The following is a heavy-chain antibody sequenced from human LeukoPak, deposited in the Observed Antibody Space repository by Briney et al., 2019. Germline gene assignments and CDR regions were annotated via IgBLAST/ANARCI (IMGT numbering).Heavy chain of an antibody. CDR1: GGSISSYY. CDR3: ARHQIRGSSWTPFDY. D-gene: IGHD6-13*01. V-gene: IGHV4-59*08. Sequence: SETLSLTCTVSGGSISSYYWSWIRQPPGRGLEWIGYIYYSGSTNYNPSLKSRVTISVDTSKNQFSLRLSSVTAADTAVYYCARHQIRGSSWTPFDYWGQGTLVTVSS. CDR2: IYYSGST. J-gene: IGHJ4*02.